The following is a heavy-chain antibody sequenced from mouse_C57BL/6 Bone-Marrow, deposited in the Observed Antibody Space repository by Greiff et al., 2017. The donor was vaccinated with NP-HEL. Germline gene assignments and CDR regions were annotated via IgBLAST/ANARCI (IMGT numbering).Heavy chain of an antibody. D-gene: IGHD1-1*01. CDR2: IRLKSDNYAT. Sequence: EVQLQESGGGLVQPGGSMKLSCVASGFTFSNYWMNWVRQSPEKGLEWVAQIRLKSDNYATHYAESVKGRFTISRDDSKSSVYLQMNNLRAEDTGIYYCTGQPFITTKGYWGQGTTLTVSS. J-gene: IGHJ2*01. V-gene: IGHV6-3*01. CDR1: GFTFSNYW. CDR3: TGQPFITTKGY.